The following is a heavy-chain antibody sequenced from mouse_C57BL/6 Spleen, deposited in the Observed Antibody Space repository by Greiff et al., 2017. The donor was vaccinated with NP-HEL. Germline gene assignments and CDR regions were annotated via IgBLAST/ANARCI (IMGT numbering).Heavy chain of an antibody. CDR2: INPNNGGT. D-gene: IGHD3-1*01. V-gene: IGHV1-18*01. J-gene: IGHJ1*03. CDR3: ARWESRAYWYFDV. Sequence: EVQLQQSGPELVKPGASVKIPCKASGYTFTDYNMDWVKQSHGKSLEWIGDINPNNGGTIYNQKFKGKATLTVDKSSSTAYMERRSLTSEDTAVYYCARWESRAYWYFDVWGTGTTVTVSS. CDR1: GYTFTDYN.